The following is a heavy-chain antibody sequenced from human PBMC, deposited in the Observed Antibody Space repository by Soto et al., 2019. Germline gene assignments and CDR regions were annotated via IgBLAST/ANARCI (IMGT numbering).Heavy chain of an antibody. J-gene: IGHJ4*02. D-gene: IGHD4-17*01. V-gene: IGHV1-8*01. CDR2: MNPNSGNT. CDR1: GYTFTSYD. Sequence: QVQLVQSGAEVKKPGASVKVSCKASGYTFTSYDINWVRQATGQGLEWMGWMNPNSGNTGYAQKFQGRVTMTRNTSISTAYMELSSLRSEDTAVYYCARVEGVTTVTTLLPLDYWGQGTLVTVSS. CDR3: ARVEGVTTVTTLLPLDY.